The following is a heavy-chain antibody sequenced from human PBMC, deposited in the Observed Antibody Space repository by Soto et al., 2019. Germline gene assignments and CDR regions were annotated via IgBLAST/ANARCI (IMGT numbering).Heavy chain of an antibody. CDR2: IYHSGST. CDR1: GGSVTNDNW. V-gene: IGHV4-4*02. Sequence: QVQLQESGPGLVKPSGTLSLTCAVSGGSVTNDNWWSWVRQPPGKGLEWIGEIYHSGSTNYNPSLKSRITISIDNSNNQSSLWLTSGPAGGTAVYDGASGGGGGNYWGQGTLVTVSS. J-gene: IGHJ4*02. D-gene: IGHD3-16*01. CDR3: ASGGGGGNY.